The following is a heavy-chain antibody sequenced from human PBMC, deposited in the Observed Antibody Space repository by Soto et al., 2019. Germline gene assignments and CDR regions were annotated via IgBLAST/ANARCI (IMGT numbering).Heavy chain of an antibody. J-gene: IGHJ4*02. V-gene: IGHV4-61*05. Sequence: SETLSLTCTVSGGSISSNGYYWGWNRQPPGKGLEWIGYIYYSGSTNYNPSLKSRVTISVDTSKNQFSLKLNSMTAADTAVYYCARHNYGSGSTYFDYWGQGTLVTVSS. CDR1: GGSISSNGYY. CDR3: ARHNYGSGSTYFDY. CDR2: IYYSGST. D-gene: IGHD3-10*01.